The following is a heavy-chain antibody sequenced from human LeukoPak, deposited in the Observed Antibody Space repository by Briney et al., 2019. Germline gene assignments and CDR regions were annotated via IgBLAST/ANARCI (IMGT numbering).Heavy chain of an antibody. Sequence: PSETLSLTCTASGDSITNSNYYWGWIRQPPGKGLEWIGSIYYSGSTYYNPSLKSRVTISVDTSKNQFSLKLSSVTAADTAVYYCARRPRGGYCSSTSCYSFDYWGQGTLVTVSS. J-gene: IGHJ4*02. V-gene: IGHV4-39*01. CDR3: ARRPRGGYCSSTSCYSFDY. CDR2: IYYSGST. CDR1: GDSITNSNYY. D-gene: IGHD2-2*01.